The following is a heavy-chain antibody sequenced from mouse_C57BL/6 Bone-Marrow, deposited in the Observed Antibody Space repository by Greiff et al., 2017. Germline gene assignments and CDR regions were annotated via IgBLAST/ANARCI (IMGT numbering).Heavy chain of an antibody. Sequence: VQLQQSGAELVRPGASVKLSCTASGFNINDDSMPWVRQRPEKGLEWIGCIDRENGYTEYASKFQGKATITADTSSNTPYLQLSSLTSEDTAIYYCTGTVVGDMYFWGQGTSVTVSA. J-gene: IGHJ4*01. CDR3: TGTVVGDMYF. CDR1: GFNINDDS. V-gene: IGHV14-4*01. D-gene: IGHD1-1*01. CDR2: IDRENGYT.